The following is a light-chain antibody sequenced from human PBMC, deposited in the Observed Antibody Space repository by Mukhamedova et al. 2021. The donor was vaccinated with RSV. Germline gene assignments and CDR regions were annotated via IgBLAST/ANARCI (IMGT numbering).Light chain of an antibody. CDR3: QQYITYWT. V-gene: IGKV1-5*03. J-gene: IGKJ1*01. Sequence: WYQRRVHGKAPKLLIYKASNLQSGVPSRFSGSGSGIEFTLTISSLQPADFATYFCQQYITYWTFGQGTKVEIK. CDR2: KAS.